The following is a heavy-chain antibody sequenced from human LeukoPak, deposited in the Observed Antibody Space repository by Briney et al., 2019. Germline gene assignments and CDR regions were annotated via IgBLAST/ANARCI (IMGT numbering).Heavy chain of an antibody. D-gene: IGHD1-7*01. V-gene: IGHV4-34*01. Sequence: SETLSLTCAVYGESFNRYYWSWIRQSPGKGLECIAEIDHRGDTNYNPSVKGRVIISIDTSKNQFSLKVKSVTATDTAVYYCARGPTISGTGHFDYWGQGSLVTVSS. J-gene: IGHJ4*02. CDR1: GESFNRYY. CDR2: IDHRGDT. CDR3: ARGPTISGTGHFDY.